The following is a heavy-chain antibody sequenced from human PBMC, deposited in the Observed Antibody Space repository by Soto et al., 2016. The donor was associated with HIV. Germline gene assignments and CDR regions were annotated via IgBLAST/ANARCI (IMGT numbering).Heavy chain of an antibody. CDR1: GYTFSTYG. V-gene: IGHV1-18*01. CDR2: ISGYNGNT. Sequence: QVQLVQSGAEVKKPGASVKVSCKASGYTFSTYGISWVRQAPGQGLEWMGWISGYNGNTNYEQKLQDRVTMTTDTSTSTAYMELRSLRSDDTAVYYCARDLDTLTGDHYYYMDVWGKGTTVTVSS. D-gene: IGHD3-9*01. J-gene: IGHJ6*03. CDR3: ARDLDTLTGDHYYYMDV.